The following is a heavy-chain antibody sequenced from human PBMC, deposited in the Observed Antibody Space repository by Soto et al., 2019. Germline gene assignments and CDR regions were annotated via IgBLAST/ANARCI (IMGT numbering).Heavy chain of an antibody. CDR2: IYHAGSV. CDR1: GYSIASGYY. V-gene: IGHV4-38-2*01. CDR3: ARTFDYYGMYG. J-gene: IGHJ6*01. D-gene: IGHD3-3*02. Sequence: SETLSLTCSVSGYSIASGYYWSWIRQSPGKGLEWIGSIYHAGSVYYNPSLNGRVALSMDTSKNHFSLKLTSVTAADTAVYYCARTFDYYGMYGWGQGTTVTLYS.